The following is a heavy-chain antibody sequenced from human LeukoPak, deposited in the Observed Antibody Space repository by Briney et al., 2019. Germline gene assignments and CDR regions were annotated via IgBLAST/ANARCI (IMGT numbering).Heavy chain of an antibody. CDR1: GFIFTGSG. V-gene: IGHV3-30*18. J-gene: IGHJ4*02. Sequence: GGSLRLSCAASGFIFTGSGMHWVRQAPGKGLEWVALIAHDESTIHYADSVKGRFTISRDNSKNTLYLQMNNLRVEDTAIYYCAKGYEFDSSGSEHSFDNWGQGILVTVSS. CDR2: IAHDESTI. CDR3: AKGYEFDSSGSEHSFDN. D-gene: IGHD3-22*01.